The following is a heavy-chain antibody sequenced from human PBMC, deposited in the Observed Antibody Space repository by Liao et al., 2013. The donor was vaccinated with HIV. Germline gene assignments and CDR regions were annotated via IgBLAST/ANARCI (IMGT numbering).Heavy chain of an antibody. CDR3: ARANFYDFWSYAFDI. J-gene: IGHJ3*02. V-gene: IGHV4-4*07. CDR1: GGSISSFQ. D-gene: IGHD3-3*01. Sequence: QVQLQESGPGLVKPSETLPLTCTVSGGSISSFQWNWIRQPAGKGLEWIGRIYTSGSTNYNPSLKSRVTMSVDTSKNQFSLKLTSVTAADTAVYYCARANFYDFWSYAFDIWGQGTMVTVSS. CDR2: IYTSGST.